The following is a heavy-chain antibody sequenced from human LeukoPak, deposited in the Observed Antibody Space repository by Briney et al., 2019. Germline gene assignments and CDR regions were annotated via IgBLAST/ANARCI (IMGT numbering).Heavy chain of an antibody. V-gene: IGHV1-69*15. D-gene: IGHD3-3*01. CDR3: ARDYYDFWSGYMY. J-gene: IGHJ4*02. CDR1: GGTFSSYA. CDR2: IIPIFGTA. Sequence: SVKVSCKASGGTFSSYAISWVRQAPGQGLEWMGRIIPIFGTANYAQKFQGRVTITSDESTSTAYMELSSLRSEDTAVYYCARDYYDFWSGYMYWGQGTLVTVSS.